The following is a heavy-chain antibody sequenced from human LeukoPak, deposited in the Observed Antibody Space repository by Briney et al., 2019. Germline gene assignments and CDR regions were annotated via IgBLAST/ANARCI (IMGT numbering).Heavy chain of an antibody. Sequence: GGSLRLSCGASGFIFSSYGMHWVRQAPGKGLEWVAVISYDESNKYYADSVKGRFTNSRDNSKNTLYLHLNSLRTEDTAVYYCAKDHGGSHYPNWFDPWGQGSLVTVSS. CDR1: GFIFSSYG. CDR3: AKDHGGSHYPNWFDP. J-gene: IGHJ5*02. V-gene: IGHV3-30*18. D-gene: IGHD1-26*01. CDR2: ISYDESNK.